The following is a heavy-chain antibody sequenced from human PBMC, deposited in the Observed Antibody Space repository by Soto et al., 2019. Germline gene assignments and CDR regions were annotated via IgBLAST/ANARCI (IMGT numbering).Heavy chain of an antibody. Sequence: QVQLVESGGGVVQPGRSLRLSCAASGFTFSSYGMHWVRQAPGKGLEWVAVIWYDGSNKYYADSVKGRFTISRDNSKNTLDLQMNRQRAEDTAVYYCARVVYSSSPDRPNWFDPWGQGTLVTVSS. CDR1: GFTFSSYG. J-gene: IGHJ5*02. CDR2: IWYDGSNK. V-gene: IGHV3-33*01. D-gene: IGHD6-6*01. CDR3: ARVVYSSSPDRPNWFDP.